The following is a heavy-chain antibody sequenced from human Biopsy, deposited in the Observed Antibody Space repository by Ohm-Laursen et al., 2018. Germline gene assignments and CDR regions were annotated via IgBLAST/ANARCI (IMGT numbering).Heavy chain of an antibody. D-gene: IGHD5-24*01. Sequence: SLRLSCAASGFTFSDYYMSWIRQAPGKGLEWVSYITSGGSTTDYADSVKGRFTISRDNAKSSLFLQMNSLRAEDTAVYYCARDLEGFYSYAMDVWGQGTTVTVSS. V-gene: IGHV3-11*01. CDR1: GFTFSDYY. CDR2: ITSGGSTT. CDR3: ARDLEGFYSYAMDV. J-gene: IGHJ6*02.